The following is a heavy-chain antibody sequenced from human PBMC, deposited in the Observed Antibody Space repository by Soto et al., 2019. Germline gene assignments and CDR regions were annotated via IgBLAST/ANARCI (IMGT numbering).Heavy chain of an antibody. CDR2: LSFDRSNE. CDR1: GFNFGHYA. J-gene: IGHJ4*02. Sequence: QVQLVESGGGVVQPGRSLRLSCSASGFNFGHYAMHWVRQAPGKGLEWVAALSFDRSNEYYADSLRGRFTISRDNSKNTLYLQMNSLRAEDTAVYYCAGVEYSFGTPFLGYWGQGTLVTVSS. V-gene: IGHV3-30-3*01. CDR3: AGVEYSFGTPFLGY. D-gene: IGHD3-16*01.